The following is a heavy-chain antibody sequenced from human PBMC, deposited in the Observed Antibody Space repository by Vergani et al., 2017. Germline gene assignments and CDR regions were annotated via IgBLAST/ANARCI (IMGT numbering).Heavy chain of an antibody. V-gene: IGHV5-51*01. CDR2: IYPGDSDT. J-gene: IGHJ6*02. D-gene: IGHD3-10*01. CDR1: GYTFTSYR. Sequence: EVQLVQSGAEVKKPGESLKISCKGFGYTFTSYRIAWVRQMPGKGLEWMGIIYPGDSDTRYSPSFQGQVTISADKSISTAYLQWSSLKASDTAMYCCARLFFGEVTMGGMDVWGQGTTVTVSS. CDR3: ARLFFGEVTMGGMDV.